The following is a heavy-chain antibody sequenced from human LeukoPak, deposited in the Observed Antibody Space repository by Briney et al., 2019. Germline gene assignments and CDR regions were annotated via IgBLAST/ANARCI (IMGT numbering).Heavy chain of an antibody. J-gene: IGHJ4*02. CDR1: GSTFSSYS. Sequence: GGSLRLSCAASGSTFSSYSMNWVRQAPGKGLEWVSSISSSSSYIYYADSVKGRFTISRDNAKNSLYLQMNSLRAEDTAVYYCARGGCSSTSCSFDYWGQGTLVTVSS. CDR2: ISSSSSYI. D-gene: IGHD2-2*01. V-gene: IGHV3-21*01. CDR3: ARGGCSSTSCSFDY.